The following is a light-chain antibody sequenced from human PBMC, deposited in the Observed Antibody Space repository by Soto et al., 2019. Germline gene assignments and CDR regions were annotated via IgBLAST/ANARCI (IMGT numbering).Light chain of an antibody. V-gene: IGKV3-20*01. CDR2: GAS. J-gene: IGKJ1*01. Sequence: EIVLTQSPGTLSLSPGERATLSCRASQSVSSNYLAWYQQKRGQAPRILIYGASSRATGIPTRFSGSGSGTEFTLTISRLEPEDFAVYYCQQYDTSPRTFGQGTKVEI. CDR3: QQYDTSPRT. CDR1: QSVSSNY.